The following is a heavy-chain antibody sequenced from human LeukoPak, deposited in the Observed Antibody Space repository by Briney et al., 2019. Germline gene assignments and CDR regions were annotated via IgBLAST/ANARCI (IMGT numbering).Heavy chain of an antibody. CDR2: INHSGST. CDR3: ASGGSAIFGRRSWFDP. D-gene: IGHD3-3*01. CDR1: GGSFSGYY. V-gene: IGHV4-34*01. Sequence: PSETLSLTCAVYGGSFSGYYWSWIRQPPGKGLEWIGEINHSGSTNYNPSLKSRVTISVDTSKNQFSLKLSSVTAADTAVYYCASGGSAIFGRRSWFDPWGQGTLVTVSS. J-gene: IGHJ5*02.